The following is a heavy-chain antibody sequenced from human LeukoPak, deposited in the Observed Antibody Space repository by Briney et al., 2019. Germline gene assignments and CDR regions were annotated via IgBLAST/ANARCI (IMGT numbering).Heavy chain of an antibody. CDR3: ARAVDCSSTSCYTFDY. J-gene: IGHJ4*02. CDR2: INPNSGGT. CDR1: GYTFIGYY. V-gene: IGHV1-2*02. Sequence: ASVKVSCKASGYTFIGYYMHWVRQAPGQGLEWMGWINPNSGGTNYAQKFQGRVTMTRDTSISTAYMELSRLRSDDTAVYYCARAVDCSSTSCYTFDYWGQGTLVTVSS. D-gene: IGHD2-2*02.